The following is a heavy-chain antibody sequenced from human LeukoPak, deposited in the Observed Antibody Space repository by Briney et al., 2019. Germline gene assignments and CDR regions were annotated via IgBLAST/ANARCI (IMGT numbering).Heavy chain of an antibody. CDR3: ARGAAETPSVSARNIQYYYYMDV. CDR1: GFTFSSYS. Sequence: PGGSLRLSCEASGFTFSSYSINWVRQAPGKGLEWISYITRASTTIYYADSVKGRFTVSRDNVKNSVYLQMNSLRAEDTAKYYCARGAAETPSVSARNIQYYYYMDVWGEGTTVIVSS. J-gene: IGHJ6*03. V-gene: IGHV3-48*01. CDR2: ITRASTTI. D-gene: IGHD2-15*01.